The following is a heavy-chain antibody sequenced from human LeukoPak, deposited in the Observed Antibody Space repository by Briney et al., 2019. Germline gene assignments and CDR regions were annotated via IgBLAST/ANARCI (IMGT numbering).Heavy chain of an antibody. V-gene: IGHV3-23*01. D-gene: IGHD3-22*01. J-gene: IGHJ4*02. CDR1: GFTFSSYA. CDR3: AKKKESGYAYYYDSSGYFDY. CDR2: ISGSGGTT. Sequence: GGSLRLSCAASGFTFSSYAMSWVRQAPGKGLEWASAISGSGGTTYYADSVKGRFTISRDNSKNTLYLQMNSLRAEDTAVYYCAKKKESGYAYYYDSSGYFDYWGQGTLVTVSS.